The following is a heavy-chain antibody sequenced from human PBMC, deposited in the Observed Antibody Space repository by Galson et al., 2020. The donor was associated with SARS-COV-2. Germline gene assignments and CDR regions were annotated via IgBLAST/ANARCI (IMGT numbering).Heavy chain of an antibody. J-gene: IGHJ4*02. Sequence: GGSLRLSCAASGFTFSNYWMSWVRQAPGKGLEWVANIKQDGSEKYYVDSVKGRFTIPRDNAKNSLYLQMNSLRAEDTAVYYCARLGDGSGWYFDYWGQGTLVTVSS. D-gene: IGHD6-19*01. CDR2: IKQDGSEK. V-gene: IGHV3-7*04. CDR1: GFTFSNYW. CDR3: ARLGDGSGWYFDY.